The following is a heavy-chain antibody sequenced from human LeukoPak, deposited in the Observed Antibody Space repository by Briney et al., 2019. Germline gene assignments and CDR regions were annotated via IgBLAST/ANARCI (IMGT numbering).Heavy chain of an antibody. CDR2: ISAYNGNT. J-gene: IGHJ4*02. D-gene: IGHD3-10*01. CDR1: GYTFTSYG. V-gene: IGHV1-18*01. Sequence: EASVKVSCKASGYTFTSYGVSWVRQAPGQGLEWMGWISAYNGNTNYAQKLQGRVTMTTDTSTSTAYMELRSLRSDDTAVYYCARDLGYYGSGCYYLDYWGQGTLVTVSS. CDR3: ARDLGYYGSGCYYLDY.